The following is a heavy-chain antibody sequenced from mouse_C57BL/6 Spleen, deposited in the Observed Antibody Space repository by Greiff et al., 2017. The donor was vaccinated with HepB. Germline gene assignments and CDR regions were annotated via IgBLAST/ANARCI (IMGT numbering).Heavy chain of an antibody. J-gene: IGHJ2*01. D-gene: IGHD4-1*01. CDR2: INPNNGGT. CDR1: GYTFTDYY. V-gene: IGHV1-26*01. Sequence: VQLQQSGPELVKPGASVKISCKASGYTFTDYYMNWVKQSHGKSLEWIGDINPNNGGTSYNQKFKGKATLTVDKSSSTAYMELRSLTSEDSAVYYCASSLTGTDYFDYWGQGTTLTVSS. CDR3: ASSLTGTDYFDY.